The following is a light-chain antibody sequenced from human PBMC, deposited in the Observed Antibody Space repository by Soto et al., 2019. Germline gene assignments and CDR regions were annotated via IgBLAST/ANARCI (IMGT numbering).Light chain of an antibody. J-gene: IGLJ1*01. CDR2: VGPGGSVG. Sequence: QLVLTQPPSASASVGASVTLTCTLSSAYSGYEVDWYQQRPGKGPRFVMRVGPGGSVGSKGVGIPDRFSVLGSGLNRFLTIENIQGHDEGDYHCGGDHGSGSQFVYVFGTGTKLTVL. CDR3: GGDHGSGSQFVYV. V-gene: IGLV9-49*01. CDR1: SAYSGYE.